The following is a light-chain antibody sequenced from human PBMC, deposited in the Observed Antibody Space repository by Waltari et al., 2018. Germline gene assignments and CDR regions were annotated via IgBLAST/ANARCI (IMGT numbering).Light chain of an antibody. Sequence: QSVLTQSPSASGTPGQRVTISCSGSSSNIGANYVYGYQQFPGTAPRLLIYRSYQRPSGVPDRFSGSKSGTSASLAISGLRSEDEADYYCATWDDSLNAWVFGGGTRLTAL. V-gene: IGLV1-47*01. CDR1: SSNIGANY. CDR2: RSY. J-gene: IGLJ3*02. CDR3: ATWDDSLNAWV.